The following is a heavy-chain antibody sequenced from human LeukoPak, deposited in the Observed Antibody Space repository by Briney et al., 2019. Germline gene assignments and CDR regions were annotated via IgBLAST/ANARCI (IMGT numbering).Heavy chain of an antibody. J-gene: IGHJ4*02. CDR2: INHSGST. Sequence: SETLSLTCAVYGGSFSGYYWSRIRQAPGKGLEWIGEINHSGSTNYNPSLKSRVTISVNTSKNQFSLKLSSVTAADTAVYYCARRVGATKRVYDYWGQGTLVTVSS. CDR3: ARRVGATKRVYDY. D-gene: IGHD1-26*01. V-gene: IGHV4-34*01. CDR1: GGSFSGYY.